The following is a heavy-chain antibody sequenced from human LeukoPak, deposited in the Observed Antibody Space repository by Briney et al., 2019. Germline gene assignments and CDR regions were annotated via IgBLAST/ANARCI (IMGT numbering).Heavy chain of an antibody. CDR2: ISNDGRIT. CDR1: GIRFRTFR. CDR3: VRAGPIST. D-gene: IGHD3-3*02. J-gene: IGHJ5*02. Sequence: GFLKLFRCGPGIRFRTFRMPRVRQGSRKGLVWVADISNDGRITRYADSVKGRFIISRDNAKNTLYLQMSGLRAEDTSLYHCVRAGPISTWGRGTLVTVSS. V-gene: IGHV3-74*01.